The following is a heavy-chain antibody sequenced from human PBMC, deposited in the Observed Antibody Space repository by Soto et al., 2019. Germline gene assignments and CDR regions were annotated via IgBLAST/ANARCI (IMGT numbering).Heavy chain of an antibody. D-gene: IGHD6-19*01. CDR2: IIPILGIA. CDR1: GGTFSSYT. J-gene: IGHJ4*02. Sequence: QVQLVQSGAEVKKPGSSVKVSCKASGGTFSSYTISWVRQAPGQGLEWMGRIIPILGIANYAQKLQGRVTXTXDTXRSTAYMELSSLSSEDTAVYYWAGGYSSGWYYFVYWGQGTLVTVSS. V-gene: IGHV1-69*02. CDR3: AGGYSSGWYYFVY.